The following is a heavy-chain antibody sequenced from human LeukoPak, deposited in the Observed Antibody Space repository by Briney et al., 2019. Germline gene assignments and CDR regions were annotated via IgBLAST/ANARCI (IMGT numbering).Heavy chain of an antibody. CDR1: GYSFTSYW. J-gene: IGHJ4*02. V-gene: IGHV5-51*01. D-gene: IGHD3-22*01. CDR3: ARRGYYYDSSGSATIDY. CDR2: IYPGDSDT. Sequence: GESLKISCKGSGYSFTSYWIGWVRQMPGKGPEWMGIIYPGDSDTRYSPSFQGQVTISADKSISTAYLQWSSLKASDTAMYYCARRGYYYDSSGSATIDYWGQGTLVTVSS.